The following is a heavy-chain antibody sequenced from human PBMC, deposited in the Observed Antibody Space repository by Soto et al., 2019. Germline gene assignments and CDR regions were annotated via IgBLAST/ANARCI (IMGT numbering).Heavy chain of an antibody. J-gene: IGHJ2*01. CDR1: GFTFSIYA. D-gene: IGHD4-17*01. V-gene: IGHV3-23*01. Sequence: EVQLLESGGGLVQPGGSLRLSCAASGFTFSIYAMNWVRQAPGKGLEWVSVISGSGGSTYYADSVKGRFPISRDNSKNTLYLQMTSLRAEDTAVYYCARRTVGSYFELWCRGTLVTVSS. CDR3: ARRTVGSYFEL. CDR2: ISGSGGST.